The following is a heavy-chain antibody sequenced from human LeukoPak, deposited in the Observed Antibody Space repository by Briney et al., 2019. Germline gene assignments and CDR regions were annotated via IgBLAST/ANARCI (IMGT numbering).Heavy chain of an antibody. J-gene: IGHJ4*02. CDR3: ARDGGYCSSTSCQIDY. V-gene: IGHV1-24*01. D-gene: IGHD2-2*01. CDR2: FDPEDGEI. Sequence: ASVNVSCKVSGYTLTELSMHWVRQAPGKGLEWMGGFDPEDGEIIYAQKFQGRVTMTEDTSTDTAYMELSSLRSEDTAVYYCARDGGYCSSTSCQIDYWGQGTLVTVSS. CDR1: GYTLTELS.